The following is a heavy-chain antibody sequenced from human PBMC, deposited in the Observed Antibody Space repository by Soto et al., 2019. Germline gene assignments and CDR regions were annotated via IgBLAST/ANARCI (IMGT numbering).Heavy chain of an antibody. J-gene: IGHJ4*02. Sequence: PSETLSLTCTVSGGSISSGDYYWSWIRQPPGKGLEWIGYIYYTGSTYYNPSLKSRLTISVDTSKNQFSLKLTSVTAADTAVYFCDRYQKGPFDYWGQGTLVTVSS. CDR3: DRYQKGPFDY. CDR2: IYYTGST. V-gene: IGHV4-30-4*01. CDR1: GGSISSGDYY. D-gene: IGHD2-2*01.